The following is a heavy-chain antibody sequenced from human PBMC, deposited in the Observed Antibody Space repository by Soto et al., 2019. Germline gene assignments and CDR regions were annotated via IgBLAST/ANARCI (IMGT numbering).Heavy chain of an antibody. CDR1: GGSISSSNW. J-gene: IGHJ6*02. CDR2: IYHSGST. D-gene: IGHD3-9*01. CDR3: ARDVGVLTGYYYYYGMDV. V-gene: IGHV4-4*02. Sequence: SETLSLTCAVSGGSISSSNWWSWVRQPPGKGLEWIGEIYHSGSTNYNPSLKSRVTISVDKSKNQFSLKLSSVTAADTAVYYCARDVGVLTGYYYYYGMDVWGQGTTVTVSS.